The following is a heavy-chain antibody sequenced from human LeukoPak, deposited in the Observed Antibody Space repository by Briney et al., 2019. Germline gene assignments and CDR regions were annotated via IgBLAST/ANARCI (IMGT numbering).Heavy chain of an antibody. CDR3: ARGPNYHPFDY. V-gene: IGHV4-31*03. J-gene: IGHJ4*02. D-gene: IGHD1-7*01. CDR1: GGSISSGGYY. Sequence: PSETLSLTCTVSGGSISSGGYYWSWIRQHPGKGLEWIGYIYYSGGTYYNPSLKSRVTISVDTSKNQFSLKLSSVTAADTAVYYCARGPNYHPFDYWGQGTLVTVSS. CDR2: IYYSGGT.